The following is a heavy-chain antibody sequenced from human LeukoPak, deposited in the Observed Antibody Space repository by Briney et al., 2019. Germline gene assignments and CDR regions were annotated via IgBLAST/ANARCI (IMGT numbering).Heavy chain of an antibody. CDR2: INHSGST. Sequence: SSETLSLTCAVYGGSFSGYYWSWIRQPPGKGLEWIGEINHSGSTNYNPSLKSRVTISVDTSKNQFSLKLSSVTAADTAVYYCARGTYRQQLVLVWFDPWGQGTLVTVSS. J-gene: IGHJ5*02. D-gene: IGHD6-13*01. CDR3: ARGTYRQQLVLVWFDP. V-gene: IGHV4-34*01. CDR1: GGSFSGYY.